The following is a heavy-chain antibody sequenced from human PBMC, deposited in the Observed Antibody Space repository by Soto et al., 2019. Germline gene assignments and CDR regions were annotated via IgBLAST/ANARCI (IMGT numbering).Heavy chain of an antibody. CDR2: IYWDDGQ. CDR3: AHRRIVGTSTGFDP. CDR1: GFSLSTSGVS. Sequence: QITLKVSGPTLVKPTQTLTLTCTFSGFSLSTSGVSVGWIRQPPRKALEWLALIYWDDGQRYSPTLKSRLSISKDTSKTQVVLTLTNMAPLDTATYSCAHRRIVGTSTGFDPWGQGTLVTVSS. V-gene: IGHV2-5*02. D-gene: IGHD2-21*01. J-gene: IGHJ5*02.